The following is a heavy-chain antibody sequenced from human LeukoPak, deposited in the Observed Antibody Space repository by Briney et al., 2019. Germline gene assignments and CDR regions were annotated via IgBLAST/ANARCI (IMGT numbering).Heavy chain of an antibody. D-gene: IGHD3-9*01. CDR2: ISSSSSYI. V-gene: IGHV3-21*01. Sequence: GGSLRLSCAASGFTFSRYSMNWVRQAPGKGLEWVSSISSSSSYIYYADSVKGRFTISRDNAKNSLYLQMNSLRAEDTAVYYCARADISHAFDIWGQGTMVTVSS. CDR1: GFTFSRYS. J-gene: IGHJ3*02. CDR3: ARADISHAFDI.